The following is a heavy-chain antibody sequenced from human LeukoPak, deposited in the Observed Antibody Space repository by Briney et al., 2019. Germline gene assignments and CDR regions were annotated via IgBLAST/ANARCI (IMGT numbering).Heavy chain of an antibody. CDR2: IKEDGSEQ. V-gene: IGHV3-7*01. D-gene: IGHD3-3*01. CDR3: TRVAWSGSTLGY. CDR1: GGSFSGYY. J-gene: IGHJ4*02. Sequence: PSETLSLTCAVYGGSFSGYYWSWVRQAPGKGLEWVANIKEDGSEQFYVDSVKGRFTISRDNAKNSLYLQMNSLRAEDTAVYYCTRVAWSGSTLGYWGQGTLVTVSS.